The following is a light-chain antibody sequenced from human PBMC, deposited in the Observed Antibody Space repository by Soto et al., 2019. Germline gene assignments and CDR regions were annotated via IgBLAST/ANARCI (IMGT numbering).Light chain of an antibody. J-gene: IGLJ1*01. CDR3: SSYAGSNNFV. CDR2: EVT. Sequence: QSVLTQPPSASGSPGQSVTISCTGTSSDVGTYKYVSWYQQHPGKAPKLMIYEVTKRPSGVPDRFPGSKSGNTASLTVSELQAEDEADYYCSSYAGSNNFVFGTGTKVTVL. CDR1: SSDVGTYKY. V-gene: IGLV2-8*01.